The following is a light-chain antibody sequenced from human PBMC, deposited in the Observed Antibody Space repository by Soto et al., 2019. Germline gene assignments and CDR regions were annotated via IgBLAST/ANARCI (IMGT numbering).Light chain of an antibody. CDR2: KNN. V-gene: IGLV1-47*01. CDR1: SSNIGNNY. CDR3: AAWDDSLSDPV. Sequence: QAVVTQPPSASGTPGQRVTISCSGSSSNIGNNYVCWYQHLPGTAPKLLIYKNNQRPSGVPDRFSGSKSGTSASLAISGLRSEDEADYYCAAWDDSLSDPVFGGGTKLTVL. J-gene: IGLJ2*01.